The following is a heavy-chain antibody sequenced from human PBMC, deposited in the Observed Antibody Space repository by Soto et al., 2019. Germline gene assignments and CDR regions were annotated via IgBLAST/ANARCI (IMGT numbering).Heavy chain of an antibody. Sequence: PSETLSLRWRVSCGSISSYGWSWIRHSPGKGLEWIGYVFYTWSNQYNPDLKVRVTISVDTSKNQFSLKLSSASAEDTGLYYCARSYSGTVYGYDTWGQGILVTVSS. CDR1: CGSISSYG. CDR2: VFYTWSN. V-gene: IGHV4-59*01. CDR3: ARSYSGTVYGYDT. D-gene: IGHD1-26*01. J-gene: IGHJ5*02.